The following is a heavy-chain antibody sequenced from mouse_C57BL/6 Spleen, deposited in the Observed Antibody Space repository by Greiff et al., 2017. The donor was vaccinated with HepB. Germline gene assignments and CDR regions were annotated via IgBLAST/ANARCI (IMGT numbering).Heavy chain of an antibody. CDR3: ARPLYYGSSCFED. D-gene: IGHD1-1*01. V-gene: IGHV5-17*01. CDR2: ISSGSSTI. CDR1: GFTFSDYG. J-gene: IGHJ2*01. Sequence: EVQGVESGGGLVKPGGSLKLSCAASGFTFSDYGMHWVRQAPEKGLEWVAYISSGSSTIYYADTVKGRFTISRDNAQHTLFLQMTSLRSEDTAMYYGARPLYYGSSCFEDWGKGTTRTVSA.